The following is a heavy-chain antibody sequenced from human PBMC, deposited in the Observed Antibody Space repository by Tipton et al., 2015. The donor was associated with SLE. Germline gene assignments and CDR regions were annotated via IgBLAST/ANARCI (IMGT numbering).Heavy chain of an antibody. CDR3: ARLPTIGTNYYYMDV. CDR2: IYTSGRT. V-gene: IGHV4-61*02. J-gene: IGHJ6*03. Sequence: TLSLTCTVSGGSISSGSYYWSWIRQPAGKGPEWIGRIYTSGRTNYNPSPRSRVTISVDTSKNEFSLKLTSVTAADTAVYYCARLPTIGTNYYYMDVWGKGTTVTVAS. D-gene: IGHD2-8*01. CDR1: GGSISSGSYY.